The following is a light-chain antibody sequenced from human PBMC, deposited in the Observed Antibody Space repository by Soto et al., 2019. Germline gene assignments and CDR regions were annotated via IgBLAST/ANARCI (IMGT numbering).Light chain of an antibody. CDR3: CSYANGNTLL. CDR2: EVT. V-gene: IGLV2-23*02. Sequence: QSALTQHASVSGSPGQAITISCTGTSSDVGSYDLVSWYQHHPGTAPKLILYEVTKRPSGVSNRFSGSKSGNTASLTISGLQTEDDSHYYCCSYANGNTLLFGGGTKVTVL. J-gene: IGLJ2*01. CDR1: SSDVGSYDL.